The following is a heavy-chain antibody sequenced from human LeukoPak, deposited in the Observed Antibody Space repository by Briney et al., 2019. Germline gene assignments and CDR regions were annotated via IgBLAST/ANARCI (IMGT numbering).Heavy chain of an antibody. CDR1: GFTFSSYG. Sequence: GGSLRLSCAASGFTFSSYGMHWVRQAPGKGLEWVAVISYDGSNKYYADSVKGRFTISRDNSKNTLYLQMNSLRAEDTAVYYCAKDGELRYYGMDVWGQGTTVTVSS. V-gene: IGHV3-30*18. D-gene: IGHD1-26*01. J-gene: IGHJ6*02. CDR3: AKDGELRYYGMDV. CDR2: ISYDGSNK.